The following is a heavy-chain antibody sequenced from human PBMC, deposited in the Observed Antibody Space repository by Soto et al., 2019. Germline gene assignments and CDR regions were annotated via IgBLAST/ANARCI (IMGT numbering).Heavy chain of an antibody. J-gene: IGHJ5*02. CDR1: GFSLSTSGVG. V-gene: IGHV2-5*02. Sequence: QITLKESGPTLVKPTQTLTLTCTFSGFSLSTSGVGVGWIRQPPGKALEWLALIYWDDDKRYSPSLKSRRTITKDTTKNQVVLTMTNRDPVDTATYYCAHVDDYYDMLTCYSVFDPWGQGTLVTVSS. CDR2: IYWDDDK. CDR3: AHVDDYYDMLTCYSVFDP. D-gene: IGHD3-9*01.